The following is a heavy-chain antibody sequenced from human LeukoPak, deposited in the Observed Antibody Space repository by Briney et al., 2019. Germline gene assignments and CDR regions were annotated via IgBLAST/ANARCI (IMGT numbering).Heavy chain of an antibody. CDR2: MYYRGTT. D-gene: IGHD2-21*01. J-gene: IGHJ4*02. CDR3: VREYSRSVVAGSRPDL. Sequence: SETLALTCSVSGGSISSSSYYWGWIRQSPGKGLEWIGSMYYRGTTYQNSSLKSRVTLSIDTSNNQFSPKLTSVTAADTAVYYCVREYSRSVVAGSRPDLWGQGLLVTVSS. V-gene: IGHV4-39*02. CDR1: GGSISSSSYY.